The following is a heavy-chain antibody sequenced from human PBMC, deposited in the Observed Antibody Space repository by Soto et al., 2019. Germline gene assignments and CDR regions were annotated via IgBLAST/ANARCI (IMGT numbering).Heavy chain of an antibody. J-gene: IGHJ6*02. V-gene: IGHV4-59*01. D-gene: IGHD3-22*01. CDR3: TSYTDSSGYYYYYGMDV. Sequence: PSETLSLTCTVSGGSISSYYWSWIRQPPGKGLEWIGYIYYSGSTNYNPSLKSRVTISVDTSKNQFSLKLSSVTAADTAVYYCTSYTDSSGYYYYYGMDVWGQGTTVTVSS. CDR2: IYYSGST. CDR1: GGSISSYY.